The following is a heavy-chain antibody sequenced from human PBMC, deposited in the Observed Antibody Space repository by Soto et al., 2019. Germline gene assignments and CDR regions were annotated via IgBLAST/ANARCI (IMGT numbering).Heavy chain of an antibody. CDR2: IIPIFHTA. J-gene: IGHJ6*02. Sequence: GASVKVSCKASGGTFNNYAISWVRQAPGQGLEWMGGIIPIFHTANYEQKFQARVTITADETANTAYMELSSLRSEDTAVYYCARVAYCNTADCLFYYYHYGMDVWGQGTLVTVSS. CDR3: ARVAYCNTADCLFYYYHYGMDV. D-gene: IGHD2-21*01. CDR1: GGTFNNYA. V-gene: IGHV1-69*13.